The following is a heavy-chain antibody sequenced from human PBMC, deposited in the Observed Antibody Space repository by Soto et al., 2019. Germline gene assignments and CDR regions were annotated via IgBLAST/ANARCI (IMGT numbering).Heavy chain of an antibody. Sequence: QVQLVQSGAEVKKPGSSVKVSCKASGGTFSSYAISWVRQAPGQGLEWMGGIIPIFGTANYAQKFQGRVTITADESTSTAYMELRSLRSEDTAVYYCASVERGYFDSSGPTNWFDPWGQGTLVTVSS. D-gene: IGHD3-22*01. CDR1: GGTFSSYA. V-gene: IGHV1-69*01. CDR3: ASVERGYFDSSGPTNWFDP. J-gene: IGHJ5*02. CDR2: IIPIFGTA.